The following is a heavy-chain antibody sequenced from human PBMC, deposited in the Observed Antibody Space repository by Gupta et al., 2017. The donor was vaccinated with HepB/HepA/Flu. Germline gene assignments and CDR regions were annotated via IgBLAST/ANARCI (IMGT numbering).Heavy chain of an antibody. Sequence: EVQLVESGGGLVQPGGSLRLSCEASGFTFSSYKMNWVRQAPGKGLEWGSYISSTGSTTYYADSVKGRFTISRDNDKNSLYLQMNSLRDEDTAVYYCARGAGWFDPWGQGTLVTGSS. J-gene: IGHJ5*02. CDR3: ARGAGWFDP. CDR2: ISSTGSTT. CDR1: GFTFSSYK. V-gene: IGHV3-48*03.